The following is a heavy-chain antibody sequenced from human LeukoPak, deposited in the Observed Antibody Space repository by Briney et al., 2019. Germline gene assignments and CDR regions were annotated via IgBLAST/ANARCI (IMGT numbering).Heavy chain of an antibody. CDR1: GFTFYDYG. Sequence: GGSLRLSCAASGFTFYDYGMTWVRRAPGKGLEWVSTISGSGLSTYYADSVKGRFTISRDNSKNTLYLQMNSLRAEDTAVYYCARGLRIAVAGNIDYWGQGTLVTVSS. CDR2: ISGSGLST. D-gene: IGHD6-19*01. J-gene: IGHJ4*02. V-gene: IGHV3-23*01. CDR3: ARGLRIAVAGNIDY.